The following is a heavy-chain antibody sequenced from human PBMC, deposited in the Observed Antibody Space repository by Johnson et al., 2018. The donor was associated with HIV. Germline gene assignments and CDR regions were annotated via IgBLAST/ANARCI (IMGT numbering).Heavy chain of an antibody. CDR1: GFTFSSYG. CDR3: ARGGSDVFDM. J-gene: IGHJ3*02. D-gene: IGHD3-16*01. CDR2: IRYDGSNK. V-gene: IGHV3-30*02. Sequence: QVQLVESGGGVVQPGGSLRLSCAASGFTFSSYGMHWVRQAPGKGLEWVAFIRYDGSNKYYADSVKGRFTISRDNAKNSLYLQMNSLRADDTAVYYCARGGSDVFDMWGQGTMVTVAS.